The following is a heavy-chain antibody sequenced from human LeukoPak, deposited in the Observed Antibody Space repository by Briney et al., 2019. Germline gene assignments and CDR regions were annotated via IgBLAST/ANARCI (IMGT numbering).Heavy chain of an antibody. V-gene: IGHV3-48*02. J-gene: IGHJ5*02. CDR2: ISSSSSTI. D-gene: IGHD3-10*01. Sequence: PGGSLRLSCAASGFTFSSYEMNWVRQAPGKGLEWVSYISSSSSTIYYADSVKGRFTISRDNAKNSLYLQMNSLRDEDTAVYYCAREASWFGELSWFDPWGQGTLVTVSS. CDR1: GFTFSSYE. CDR3: AREASWFGELSWFDP.